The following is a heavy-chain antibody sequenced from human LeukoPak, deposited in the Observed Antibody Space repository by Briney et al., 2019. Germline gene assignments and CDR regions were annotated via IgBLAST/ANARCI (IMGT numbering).Heavy chain of an antibody. CDR3: AGSPDYDFWSGLAVNNWFDP. D-gene: IGHD3-3*01. J-gene: IGHJ5*02. Sequence: ASVKVSCKASGYTFTSYGISWVRQAPGQGLEWMGWVSTYNGNTNYAHNLQGRVTMTTDTSTSTAYMELRSLRSDDTAVYYCAGSPDYDFWSGLAVNNWFDPWGQGTLVTVSS. CDR1: GYTFTSYG. CDR2: VSTYNGNT. V-gene: IGHV1-18*01.